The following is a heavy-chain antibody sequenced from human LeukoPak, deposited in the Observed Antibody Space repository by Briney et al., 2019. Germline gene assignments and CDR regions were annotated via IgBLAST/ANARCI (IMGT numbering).Heavy chain of an antibody. Sequence: GRSLRLSCAASVITFSSYGMTWVRQAPGKGLEWVAIILYDGSKNCYVESVKGRFTISRDKSKNTLYLQMDSLRAEDTAVYYCAKNDAAMAYYYYYGMDVWGQGTTVTVSS. V-gene: IGHV3-30*18. CDR3: AKNDAAMAYYYYYGMDV. CDR1: VITFSSYG. CDR2: ILYDGSKN. D-gene: IGHD5-18*01. J-gene: IGHJ6*02.